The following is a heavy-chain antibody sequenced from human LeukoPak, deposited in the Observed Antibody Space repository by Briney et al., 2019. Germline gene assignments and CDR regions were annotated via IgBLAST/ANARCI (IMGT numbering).Heavy chain of an antibody. CDR2: IDHSGST. J-gene: IGHJ5*02. V-gene: IGHV4-34*01. CDR1: GGSFSGYY. Sequence: SETLSLTCAVYGGSFSGYYWSWIRQPPGKGLEWIGEIDHSGSTNYNPSLKSRVTISVDTSKSQFSLKLSSVTAADTTVYYCARGGYYGSGNDFRFDPWGQGTLVTVSS. D-gene: IGHD3-10*01. CDR3: ARGGYYGSGNDFRFDP.